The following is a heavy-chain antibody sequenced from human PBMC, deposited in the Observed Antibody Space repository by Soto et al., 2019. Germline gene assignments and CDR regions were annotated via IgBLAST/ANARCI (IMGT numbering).Heavy chain of an antibody. CDR3: ARKNTYYYDSSGRMDV. J-gene: IGHJ6*02. CDR2: ISSSSTI. CDR1: GFTFSSYS. D-gene: IGHD3-22*01. V-gene: IGHV3-48*02. Sequence: QPGGSLRLSCAASGFTFSSYSMNWVRQAPGKGLEWVSYISSSSTIYYADSVKGRFTISRDNAKNSLYLQMNSLRDEDTAVYYCARKNTYYYDSSGRMDVWGQGTTVTVSS.